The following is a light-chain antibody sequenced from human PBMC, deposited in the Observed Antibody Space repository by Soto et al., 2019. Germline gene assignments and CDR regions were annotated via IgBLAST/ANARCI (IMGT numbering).Light chain of an antibody. CDR1: QSVSSN. Sequence: EIVMTQSPATLSVSPGERATLSCRASQSVSSNLAWYQQKPGQAPRLIIYGASTRTTGIPARFSGSGSGTEFTLNISRLQSEDFAVYYCQQYNNWPPEITFGQGTRLEIK. J-gene: IGKJ5*01. V-gene: IGKV3-15*01. CDR3: QQYNNWPPEIT. CDR2: GAS.